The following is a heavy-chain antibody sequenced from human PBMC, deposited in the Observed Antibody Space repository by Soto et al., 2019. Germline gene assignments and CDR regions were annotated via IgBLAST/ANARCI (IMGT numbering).Heavy chain of an antibody. V-gene: IGHV3-43*01. D-gene: IGHD6-6*01. Sequence: PGGSLRLSCAASGFTFDDYTMHWVRQAPGKGLEWVSLISWDGGSTYYADSVKGRFTISRDNSKNSLYLQMNSLRTEDTALYYCAKDIIGLEYSSSSGLGVYSGMDVWGQGTTVTVSS. CDR2: ISWDGGST. CDR1: GFTFDDYT. J-gene: IGHJ6*02. CDR3: AKDIIGLEYSSSSGLGVYSGMDV.